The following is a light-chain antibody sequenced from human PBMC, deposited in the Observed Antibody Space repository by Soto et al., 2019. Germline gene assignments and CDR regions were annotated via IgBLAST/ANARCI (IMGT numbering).Light chain of an antibody. J-gene: IGKJ2*01. CDR3: QQYDSYPYT. Sequence: DIKMTQSPSTLSTSVGDRVTITCRASQTISSWLAWYQEKPGKAPKLLIYKASTSESGVPSRFSGSGSGTEFTLTISSLQPDDFATYYCQQYDSYPYTFGQGTKLEIK. CDR2: KAS. V-gene: IGKV1-5*03. CDR1: QTISSW.